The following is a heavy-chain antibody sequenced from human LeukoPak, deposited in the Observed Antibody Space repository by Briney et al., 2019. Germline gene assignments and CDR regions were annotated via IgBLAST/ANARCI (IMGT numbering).Heavy chain of an antibody. V-gene: IGHV1-2*02. CDR1: GYSFSAYY. D-gene: IGHD2-2*02. CDR3: ARDHTYYFDN. CDR2: INPTSGDL. J-gene: IGHJ4*02. Sequence: ASVKVSCKASGYSFSAYYMHWVRQAPGRGLEWMGWINPTSGDLRLAQKFHGRVTMTVDTSTSTAYLELRGLTYDDTATYFCARDHTYYFDNWGVGTLVSV.